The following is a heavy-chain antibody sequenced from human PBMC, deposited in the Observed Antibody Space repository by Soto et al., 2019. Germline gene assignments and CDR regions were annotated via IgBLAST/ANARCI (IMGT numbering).Heavy chain of an antibody. CDR2: ISPHNDRT. CDR3: ARDLYYSSGRYFDHDAFDI. CDR1: GYNFTSYG. V-gene: IGHV1-18*01. J-gene: IGHJ3*02. D-gene: IGHD6-19*01. Sequence: QVQLVQSGADVKKPGASVKVSCKASGYNFTSYGISWVRQAPGQGLEWMGWISPHNDRTKYARRFQDRVTMTTETHTSTVYMELGSLRSDDTDVYYCARDLYYSSGRYFDHDAFDIWGQGTVVTVSS.